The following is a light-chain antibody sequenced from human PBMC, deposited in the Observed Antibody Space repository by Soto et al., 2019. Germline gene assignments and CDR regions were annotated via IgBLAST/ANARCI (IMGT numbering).Light chain of an antibody. CDR3: QQYNSYPWT. J-gene: IGKJ1*01. CDR1: QSISSW. Sequence: DIQMNQSPSTLSASVGDRVTITCLASQSISSWLAWYQQKPGKTPKLLIYKASSLESGVPSRFSGSGSGTGFPLTISSLQPADFATEYGQQYNSYPWTFGQGAKVDIK. V-gene: IGKV1-5*03. CDR2: KAS.